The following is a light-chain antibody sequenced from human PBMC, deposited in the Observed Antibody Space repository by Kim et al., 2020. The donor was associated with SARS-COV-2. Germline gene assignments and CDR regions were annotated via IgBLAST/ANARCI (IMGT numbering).Light chain of an antibody. V-gene: IGKV3-11*01. CDR2: DVS. Sequence: LSPGERATLSCRASQSIGTYLAWYKQKPGQAPRLVLYDVSNRATGIPGRFSGSGSGTDFTLTISSLDPEDFAVYYCQQRSDWPLTFGGGTKVDIK. J-gene: IGKJ4*01. CDR3: QQRSDWPLT. CDR1: QSIGTY.